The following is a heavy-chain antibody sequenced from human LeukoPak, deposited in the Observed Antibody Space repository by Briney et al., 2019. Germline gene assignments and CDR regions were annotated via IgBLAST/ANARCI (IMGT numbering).Heavy chain of an antibody. D-gene: IGHD4-11*01. CDR2: ISSSSSTT. CDR1: GFTFSSYS. CDR3: AKRPTVQP. J-gene: IGHJ4*02. V-gene: IGHV3-48*01. Sequence: PGGSLRLSCAASGFTFSSYSMNWVRQAPGKGLEWVSYISSSSSTTYYADSVKGWFTISRDNSKNTLYLQMNSLRAEDTAVYYCAKRPTVQPWGQGTLVTVSS.